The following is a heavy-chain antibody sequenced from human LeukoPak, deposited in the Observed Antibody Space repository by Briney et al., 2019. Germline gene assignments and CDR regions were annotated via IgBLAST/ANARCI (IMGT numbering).Heavy chain of an antibody. CDR3: ARDYYYDSLAYFDY. J-gene: IGHJ4*02. CDR2: ISAYNGNT. Sequence: ASVRVSCKASGYTFTSYGISWVRQAPGQGLEWMGWISAYNGNTNYAQKLQGRVTMTTDTSTSTAYMELRSLRSDDTAVYYCARDYYYDSLAYFDYWGQGTLVTVSS. CDR1: GYTFTSYG. V-gene: IGHV1-18*01. D-gene: IGHD3-22*01.